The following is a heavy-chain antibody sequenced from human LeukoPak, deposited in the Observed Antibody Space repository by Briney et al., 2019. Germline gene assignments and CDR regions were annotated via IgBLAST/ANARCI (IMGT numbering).Heavy chain of an antibody. V-gene: IGHV4-34*01. CDR1: GGSFSGYY. CDR2: INHSGST. CDR3: ARGGYSFGFNAFDI. D-gene: IGHD5-18*01. Sequence: SETLSLTCAVDGGSFSGYYWSWIRQPPGKGLEWSGEINHSGSTNYNPSLKSRVTISVDTSKNQFSLRLSSVTAADTAVYYCARGGYSFGFNAFDIWGQGTKVTVSS. J-gene: IGHJ3*02.